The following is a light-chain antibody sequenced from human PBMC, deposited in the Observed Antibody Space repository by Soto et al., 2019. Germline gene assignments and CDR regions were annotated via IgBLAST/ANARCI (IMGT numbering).Light chain of an antibody. CDR1: GSDVGSNT. Sequence: QSVLTQPPSASSTPGQRVTISCSGRGSDVGSNTVNWYQQFPGAAPTLLIYSNDQRPSGVPDRFSASKPGTSASLAISGLQSEDEADYYCASWDDSMFGHVFGTGTKVTVL. V-gene: IGLV1-44*01. CDR3: ASWDDSMFGHV. CDR2: SND. J-gene: IGLJ1*01.